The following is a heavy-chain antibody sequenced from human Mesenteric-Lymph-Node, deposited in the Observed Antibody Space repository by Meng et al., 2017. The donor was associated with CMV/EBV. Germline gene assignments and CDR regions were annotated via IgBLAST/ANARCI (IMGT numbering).Heavy chain of an antibody. CDR2: INPNSGGT. J-gene: IGHJ6*02. D-gene: IGHD3-3*01. CDR3: ARARQDLGVVSYYYYGMDV. V-gene: IGHV1-2*02. CDR1: GYTFTGYY. Sequence: ASVQISCNASGYTFTGYYMHWVRQAPGQGLEWMGWINPNSGGTNYAQKFQGRVTMTRDTSISTAYMEMSRLRSDDTAVYYCARARQDLGVVSYYYYGMDVWGQGTKVTVSS.